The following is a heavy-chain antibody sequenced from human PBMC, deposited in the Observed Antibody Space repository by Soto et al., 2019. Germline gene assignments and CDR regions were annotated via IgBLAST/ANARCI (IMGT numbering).Heavy chain of an antibody. CDR1: GGSVSSGSYY. Sequence: SETLSLTCTVSGGSVSSGSYYWSWVRQPPGKGLEWIGYIYYSGSTNYNPSLKSRVTISVDTSKNQFSLKLSSVTAADTAVYYCARGGALFGVVIRYYYGMDVWGQGTTVTVSS. CDR2: IYYSGST. CDR3: ARGGALFGVVIRYYYGMDV. V-gene: IGHV4-61*01. J-gene: IGHJ6*02. D-gene: IGHD3-3*01.